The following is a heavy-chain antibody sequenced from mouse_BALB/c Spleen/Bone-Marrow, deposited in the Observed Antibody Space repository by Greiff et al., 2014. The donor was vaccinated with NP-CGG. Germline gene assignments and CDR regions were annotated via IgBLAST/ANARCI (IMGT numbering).Heavy chain of an antibody. CDR1: GFTFSSFG. CDR3: TRSGTLGAMDY. V-gene: IGHV5-17*02. J-gene: IGHJ4*01. D-gene: IGHD3-3*01. Sequence: VQLQQPGGGLVQPGGSRKLSCAASGFTFSSFGMHWVRQAPEKGLEWVAYISSGSSTIYYADTMKGRFTISRDNPKNTLFPQMTSLRSEDTAMYYCTRSGTLGAMDYWGQGTSVTVSS. CDR2: ISSGSSTI.